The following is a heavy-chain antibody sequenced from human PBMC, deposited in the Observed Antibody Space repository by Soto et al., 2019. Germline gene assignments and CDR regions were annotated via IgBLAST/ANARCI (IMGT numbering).Heavy chain of an antibody. CDR3: ARDGDSSGYYGKNWFDP. D-gene: IGHD3-22*01. Sequence: SETLSLTCTVSGGTISSGGYYWSWIRQHPGKGLEWIGYIYYSGSTYYNPSLKSRVIISVDTSKNQFSLKLSSVTAADTAVYYCARDGDSSGYYGKNWFDPWGQGTLVTVSS. CDR1: GGTISSGGYY. CDR2: IYYSGST. V-gene: IGHV4-31*03. J-gene: IGHJ5*02.